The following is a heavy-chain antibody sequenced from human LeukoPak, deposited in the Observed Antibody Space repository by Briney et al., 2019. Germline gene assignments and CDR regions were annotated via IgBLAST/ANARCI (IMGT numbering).Heavy chain of an antibody. CDR1: GFTFSDYW. V-gene: IGHV3-7*01. CDR2: IKYDGDEE. D-gene: IGHD6-13*01. Sequence: GGSLRLSCAASGFTFSDYWMSWMRQAPGKGLEWVANIKYDGDEEYYVDSVKGRFAISRDNAKNSLYLQLNSLRVEDTAVYYCKSGGAAPGSFDNWGQGTLVTVSP. J-gene: IGHJ4*02. CDR3: KSGGAAPGSFDN.